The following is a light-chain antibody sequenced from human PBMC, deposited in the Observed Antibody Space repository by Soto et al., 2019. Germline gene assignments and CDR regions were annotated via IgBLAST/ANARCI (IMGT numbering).Light chain of an antibody. CDR3: QQYYSTPWT. CDR2: WAS. Sequence: DIVMTQSPDSLAVSLGERATINCKSSQSVLYSSNNKNYLAWYQQKTGHPPKLLIYWASTRESGVPDRFSGSGSGTDFTLTISSLQAEDVAFYYCQQYYSTPWTFGQGTKVEIK. CDR1: QSVLYSSNNKNY. V-gene: IGKV4-1*01. J-gene: IGKJ1*01.